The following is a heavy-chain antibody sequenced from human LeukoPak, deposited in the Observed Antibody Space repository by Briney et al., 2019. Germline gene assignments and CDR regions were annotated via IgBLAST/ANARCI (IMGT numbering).Heavy chain of an antibody. CDR2: VKQDGSEK. Sequence: GGSLRLSCAASGFTFSRFWMSWVRQAPGKGLEWVANVKQDGSEKYYVDSVKGRFTISRDNSKNTLYLQMNSLRAEDTAVYYCAKDPGYCSSTSCYVRLNYYYYGMDVWGQGTTVTVSS. D-gene: IGHD2-2*01. V-gene: IGHV3-7*01. J-gene: IGHJ6*02. CDR3: AKDPGYCSSTSCYVRLNYYYYGMDV. CDR1: GFTFSRFW.